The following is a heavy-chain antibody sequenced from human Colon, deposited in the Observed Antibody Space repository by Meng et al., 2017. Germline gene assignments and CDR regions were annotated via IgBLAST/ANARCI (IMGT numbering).Heavy chain of an antibody. CDR3: AKEAPTPGDY. Sequence: GGSLRLSCVASGFNFKTYDMTWVRQAPGKGLEWVSCISASGDKTYYADAVKGRFTISRDNSKNTLYLQMNSLRAEDTALYYCAKEAPTPGDYWGQGTVVTVSS. J-gene: IGHJ4*02. V-gene: IGHV3-23*01. D-gene: IGHD2-15*01. CDR2: ISASGDKT. CDR1: GFNFKTYD.